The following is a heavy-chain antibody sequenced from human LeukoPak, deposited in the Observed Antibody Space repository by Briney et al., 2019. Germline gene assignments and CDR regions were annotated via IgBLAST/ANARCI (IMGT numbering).Heavy chain of an antibody. V-gene: IGHV1-69*13. J-gene: IGHJ4*02. Sequence: SVKVSCKASGGTFSSYAISWVRQAPGQGLEWMGGIIPIFGTANYAQKFQGRVTITADESTSTAYMELSSLRSEDTAVYYCAIFTSRTAYEIRDYWGQGTLVTVSS. CDR1: GGTFSSYA. CDR3: AIFTSRTAYEIRDY. CDR2: IIPIFGTA. D-gene: IGHD3-9*01.